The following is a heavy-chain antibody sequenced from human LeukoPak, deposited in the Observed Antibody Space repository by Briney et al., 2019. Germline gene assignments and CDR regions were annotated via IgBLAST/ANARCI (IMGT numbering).Heavy chain of an antibody. CDR3: TGVSRSSWYDY. CDR1: GFTFSNAW. J-gene: IGHJ4*02. D-gene: IGHD6-13*01. Sequence: GGSLRLSCAASGFTFSNAWMSWVRQAPGKGLGWVGRIKSKTDGGTPDYAAPVKGRFTISRDDSKNTLYLQMNSLKTEDTAVYYCTGVSRSSWYDYWGQGTLVTVSS. V-gene: IGHV3-15*01. CDR2: IKSKTDGGTP.